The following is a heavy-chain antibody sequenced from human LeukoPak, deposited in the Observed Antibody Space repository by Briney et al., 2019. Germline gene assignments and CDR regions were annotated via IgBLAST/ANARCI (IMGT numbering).Heavy chain of an antibody. CDR2: ISSSSSYI. CDR3: AREGELLPFDY. J-gene: IGHJ4*02. Sequence: GGSLKLSCAASGFTFSSYSMNWVRQAPGKGLEWVSSISSSSSYIYYADSVKGRFTISRDNAKNSLYLQMNSLRAEDTAVYYCAREGELLPFDYWGQGTLVTVSS. D-gene: IGHD1-26*01. CDR1: GFTFSSYS. V-gene: IGHV3-21*01.